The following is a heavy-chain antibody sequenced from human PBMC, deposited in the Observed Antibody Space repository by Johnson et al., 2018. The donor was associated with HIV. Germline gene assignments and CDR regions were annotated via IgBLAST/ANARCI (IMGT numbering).Heavy chain of an antibody. D-gene: IGHD3-22*01. J-gene: IGHJ3*02. CDR2: ISSSGSTI. CDR3: ARAYDSSGYYRDDAFDI. V-gene: IGHV3-11*04. Sequence: QVQLVESGGGLVQPGGSLRLSCAASGFTVSSNYMSWIRQAPGKGLEWVSYISSSGSTIYYADSVKGRFTISRDNANNALFLQMNSLRAEDTAVYYCARAYDSSGYYRDDAFDIWGQGTMVTVSS. CDR1: GFTVSSNY.